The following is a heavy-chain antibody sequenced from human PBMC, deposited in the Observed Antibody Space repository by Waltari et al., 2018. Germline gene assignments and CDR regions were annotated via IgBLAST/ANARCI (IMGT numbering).Heavy chain of an antibody. D-gene: IGHD6-19*01. Sequence: EVQLLESGGGLVQPGGSLRLSCAASGFTISNYGINWVRQDPGKGLEWVSSISVTGGSTYSADSVKGRFTISRDNPKNTVTLQMNFLRAEDTAVYYCAKGEGISVAGAFDFWGQGILVTVSS. J-gene: IGHJ4*02. V-gene: IGHV3-23*01. CDR1: GFTISNYG. CDR3: AKGEGISVAGAFDF. CDR2: ISVTGGST.